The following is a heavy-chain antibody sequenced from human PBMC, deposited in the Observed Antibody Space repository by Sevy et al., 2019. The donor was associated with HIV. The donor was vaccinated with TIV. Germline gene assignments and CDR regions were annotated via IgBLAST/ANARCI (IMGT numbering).Heavy chain of an antibody. J-gene: IGHJ3*02. CDR3: ARDFVSGSYYNNDAFDI. D-gene: IGHD3-10*01. CDR1: GGSIGSGRYY. Sequence: SETLSLTCTVSGGSIGSGRYYWSWIRQPAGKGLEWIGRSYTSGSTNYNPSLKSRVTISVDTSKNQFSLKLSSVTAADTAVYYCARDFVSGSYYNNDAFDIWGQGPMVTVSS. V-gene: IGHV4-61*02. CDR2: SYTSGST.